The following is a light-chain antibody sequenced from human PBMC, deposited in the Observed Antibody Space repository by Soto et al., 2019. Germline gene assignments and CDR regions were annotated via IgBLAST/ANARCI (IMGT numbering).Light chain of an antibody. CDR1: QSFSSN. CDR3: QQRSNWPIT. J-gene: IGKJ5*01. Sequence: EIVMTQSPATLSVSPGERATLSCRASQSFSSNLAWYQQKPGQAPRLLIYGASSRATGIPDRFSGSGSGTDFTLTISRLEPEDFALYYCQQRSNWPITFGQGTRLEIK. V-gene: IGKV3D-20*02. CDR2: GAS.